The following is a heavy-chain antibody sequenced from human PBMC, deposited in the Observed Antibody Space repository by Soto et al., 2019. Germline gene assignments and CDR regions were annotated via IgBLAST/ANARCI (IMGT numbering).Heavy chain of an antibody. Sequence: PGGSLRLSCAASGLTLSRFAMHWVRQAPGKGLEWVSVIGCSGSNKDYADSVKGRFTISRDNSKNTLYLQMNSLRAEDTAVYYCAKVTRGVVQHYFDYWGQGTLVTVSS. D-gene: IGHD3-10*01. CDR2: IGCSGSNK. CDR1: GLTLSRFA. CDR3: AKVTRGVVQHYFDY. J-gene: IGHJ4*02. V-gene: IGHV3-30-3*01.